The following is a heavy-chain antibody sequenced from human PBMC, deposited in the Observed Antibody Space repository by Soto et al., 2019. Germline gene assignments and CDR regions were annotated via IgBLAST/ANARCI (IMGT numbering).Heavy chain of an antibody. CDR2: IYPSGST. D-gene: IGHD3-9*01. Sequence: ASETRSPACAVYGGSFSRYYWGWIRQPPGKGREWIGEIYPSGSTNYNPSLKSRVTIPVDTSKNQSSLKLSSVTSEETAVHYFARGQRRYVDWLLKYWYFDLWGRGALVT. CDR1: GGSFSRYY. J-gene: IGHJ2*01. V-gene: IGHV4-34*01. CDR3: ARGQRRYVDWLLKYWYFDL.